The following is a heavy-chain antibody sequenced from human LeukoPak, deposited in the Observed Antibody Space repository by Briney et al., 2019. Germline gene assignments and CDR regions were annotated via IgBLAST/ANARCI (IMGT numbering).Heavy chain of an antibody. Sequence: SETLSLTCAVYGGSFSGYYWSWIRQPPGKGLEWIGEINHSGSTNYNPSLKSRVTISVDTSKNQFSLKLSSVTAADTAVYYCARVVVVAATRPLLLDYWGQGTLVTVSS. CDR2: INHSGST. CDR1: GGSFSGYY. J-gene: IGHJ4*02. CDR3: ARVVVVAATRPLLLDY. D-gene: IGHD2-15*01. V-gene: IGHV4-34*01.